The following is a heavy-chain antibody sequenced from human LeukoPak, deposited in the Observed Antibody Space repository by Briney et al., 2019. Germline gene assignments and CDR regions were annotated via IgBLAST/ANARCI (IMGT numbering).Heavy chain of an antibody. J-gene: IGHJ4*02. Sequence: GGSLRLSCAVSSFTFTYAWMGWVRQAPGKGPEWVGRIRPKIEGGTADYAAPVKGRFTMSRDDSKNMVYLQMNSLKTEDTAVYYCASGPVGALRDYWGQGTLVTVSS. CDR2: IRPKIEGGTA. CDR1: SFTFTYAW. D-gene: IGHD2-15*01. CDR3: ASGPVGALRDY. V-gene: IGHV3-15*07.